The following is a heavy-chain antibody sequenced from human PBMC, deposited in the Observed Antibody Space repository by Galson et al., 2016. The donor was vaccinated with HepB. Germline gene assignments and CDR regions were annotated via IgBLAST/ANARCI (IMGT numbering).Heavy chain of an antibody. Sequence: SLRLSCATSRFTFSDHYVDWVRQAPGKGPEWVGHTRNKANRYTTEYAASVKGRFIISRDDSRNSLYLQMNSLKTEDTAVYYCAISLDGPVNYWGQGTLVTVSS. CDR2: TRNKANRYTT. D-gene: IGHD3-10*01. J-gene: IGHJ4*02. CDR1: RFTFSDHY. V-gene: IGHV3-72*01. CDR3: AISLDGPVNY.